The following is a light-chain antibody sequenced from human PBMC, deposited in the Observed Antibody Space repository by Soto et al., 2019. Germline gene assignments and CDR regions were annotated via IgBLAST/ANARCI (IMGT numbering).Light chain of an antibody. CDR2: GAS. CDR3: QQYGSSPIT. Sequence: EGVLTQSPDTQSLAPVETANLSCRASQSLRATYVAWYQQRPGQAPRLLIYGASSRATGIPDRFSGSGSGTDFTLTISRLEPEDFAVYYCQQYGSSPITFGQGTRLEIK. CDR1: QSLRATY. V-gene: IGKV3-20*01. J-gene: IGKJ5*01.